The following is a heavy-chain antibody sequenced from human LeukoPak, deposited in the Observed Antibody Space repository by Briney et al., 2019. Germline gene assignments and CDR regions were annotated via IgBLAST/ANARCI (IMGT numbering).Heavy chain of an antibody. J-gene: IGHJ3*02. CDR3: ARDMSVLLWFGETSGDAFDI. CDR1: GFNFDDYT. V-gene: IGHV3-43*01. Sequence: PTGGSLRLSCAASGFNFDDYTMHWVRQIPGKSLEWVSLINWDGGSTFYADSVKGRFTISRDNAKKTLFLQMNRLRVEDTAVYYCARDMSVLLWFGETSGDAFDIWGQGTMVTVSS. CDR2: INWDGGST. D-gene: IGHD3-10*01.